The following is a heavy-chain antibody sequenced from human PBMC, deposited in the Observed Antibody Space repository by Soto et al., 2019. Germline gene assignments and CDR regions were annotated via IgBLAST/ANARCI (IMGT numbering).Heavy chain of an antibody. CDR1: GGSISSSIYY. D-gene: IGHD3-22*01. CDR2: IYYSGST. J-gene: IGHJ4*02. CDR3: ARLSSLYYYDSSGYRGPI. Sequence: PSETLSLTCTVAGGSISSSIYYWGWIRQPPGKGLEWIGSIYYSGSTYYNPSLKSRVTISVDTSKNQFSLKLSSVTAADTAVYYCARLSSLYYYDSSGYRGPIWGQGTLVTVSS. V-gene: IGHV4-39*01.